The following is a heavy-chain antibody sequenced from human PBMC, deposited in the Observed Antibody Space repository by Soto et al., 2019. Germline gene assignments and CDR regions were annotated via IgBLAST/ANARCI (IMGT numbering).Heavy chain of an antibody. V-gene: IGHV5-51*01. CDR3: ARPNLVGATVSLFDF. CDR2: IYPGDSDS. Sequence: GESLKISCKGSGYTFISYWIGWVRQMPGKGLEWMGIIYPGDSDSRYSPSFQGQVTMSADKSISTAYLQWNSLKASDTAIYYCARPNLVGATVSLFDFWGQGTLVTVSS. D-gene: IGHD1-26*01. J-gene: IGHJ4*02. CDR1: GYTFISYW.